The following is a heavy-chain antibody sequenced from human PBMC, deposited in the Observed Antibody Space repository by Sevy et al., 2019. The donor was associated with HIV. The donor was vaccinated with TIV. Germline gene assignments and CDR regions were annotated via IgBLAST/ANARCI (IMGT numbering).Heavy chain of an antibody. V-gene: IGHV4-39*01. D-gene: IGHD3-9*01. J-gene: IGHJ4*02. Sequence: ESLSLTCTVSGGSISGSNYYWGWIRQPPGKGLEWIATIYYSGSTYYNPSLKSRVTISVDTSKNQFSLNLSSVTAADTAVYYCATNAPGYYDILTGYLSPDYWGQGTLVTVSS. CDR1: GGSISGSNYY. CDR3: ATNAPGYYDILTGYLSPDY. CDR2: IYYSGST.